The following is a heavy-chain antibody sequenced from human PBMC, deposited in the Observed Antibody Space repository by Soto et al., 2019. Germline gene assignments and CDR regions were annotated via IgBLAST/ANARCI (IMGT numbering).Heavy chain of an antibody. CDR3: ATGPFFYGVYYYLYSDLDG. J-gene: IGHJ6*04. V-gene: IGHV1-69*12. Sequence: QGLLVQSGAEVKKPGSSVNVSCKASGYIFNNYGLSWVRQAPGQGLEWVGGIIPIFGRAKYAQKLQGRVSITADEDTTTAVMELRILRSEYTAVYCCATGPFFYGVYYYLYSDLDGWGEWTTVTISS. CDR1: GYIFNNYG. CDR2: IIPIFGRA. D-gene: IGHD3-16*01.